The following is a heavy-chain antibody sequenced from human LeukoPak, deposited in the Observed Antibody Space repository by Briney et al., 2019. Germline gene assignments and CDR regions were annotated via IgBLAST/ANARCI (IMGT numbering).Heavy chain of an antibody. D-gene: IGHD2-15*01. CDR1: GYTFTTYG. CDR2: ISTYNGNT. Sequence: ASVKVSCKASGYTFTTYGINWVRQAPGQGLEWMGWISTYNGNTNYAQKVQGRVTMTTDTSTTTAYMELRSLRSDDTAVYYCARNGVGNWFDPWGQGTLVTVSS. J-gene: IGHJ5*02. V-gene: IGHV1-18*01. CDR3: ARNGVGNWFDP.